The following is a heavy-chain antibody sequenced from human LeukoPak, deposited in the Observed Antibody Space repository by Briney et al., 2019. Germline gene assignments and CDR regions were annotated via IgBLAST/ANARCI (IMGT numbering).Heavy chain of an antibody. J-gene: IGHJ6*02. Sequence: GRSLRLSCAASGFTFSSYGMNWVRQAPGKGLEWVAVIWYDGSNKYYADSVKGRFTISRDNSKNTLYLQMNSLRAEDTAVYYCARDLQVVVAANYYYYGMDVWGQGTTVTVSS. CDR3: ARDLQVVVAANYYYYGMDV. CDR1: GFTFSSYG. CDR2: IWYDGSNK. V-gene: IGHV3-33*01. D-gene: IGHD2-15*01.